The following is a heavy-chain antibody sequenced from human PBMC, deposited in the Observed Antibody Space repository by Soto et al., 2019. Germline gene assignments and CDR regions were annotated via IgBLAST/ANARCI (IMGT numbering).Heavy chain of an antibody. CDR3: GSGVEEFVRDYYFCGIDG. CDR1: GGTFSSYA. V-gene: IGHV1-69*01. D-gene: IGHD3-10*01. J-gene: IGHJ6*02. CDR2: VIPIFGTA. Sequence: QVQLVQSGAEVKKPGSSVKVSCKASGGTFSSYAISWVRQAPGQGLEWMGGVIPIFGTANYAQKFQGRAMITAEVSTSSAYLEVSSLICEYTGLYYCGSGVEEFVRDYYFCGIDGMGEVTMGTASS.